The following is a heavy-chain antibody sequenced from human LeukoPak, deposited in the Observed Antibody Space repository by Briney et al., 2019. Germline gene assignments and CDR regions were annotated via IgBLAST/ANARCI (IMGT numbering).Heavy chain of an antibody. Sequence: GASVKVSCKASGYTFTGYYMHWVRQAPGQGLEWMGWINPNSGGTNYAQKFQGRVTMTRDTSISTAYMELSRLRSDDTAVYYCARSPRWTAMVLFDYWGQGTLVTVSS. CDR1: GYTFTGYY. D-gene: IGHD5-18*01. CDR2: INPNSGGT. V-gene: IGHV1-2*02. CDR3: ARSPRWTAMVLFDY. J-gene: IGHJ4*02.